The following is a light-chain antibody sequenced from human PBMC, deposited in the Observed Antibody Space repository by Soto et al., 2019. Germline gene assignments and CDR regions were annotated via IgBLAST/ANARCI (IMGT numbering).Light chain of an antibody. J-gene: IGLJ1*01. V-gene: IGLV2-14*01. Sequence: QSVLTQPASVSGSPGQSITISCTGTTSDVGASNYVSWHQQHPGNAPNLIIFEVNNRPAGVSNRFSGSQSGNTASLTISGLQAEDEAEYYCNSYSTSSSTPYVFGTGTKVTVL. CDR2: EVN. CDR1: TSDVGASNY. CDR3: NSYSTSSSTPYV.